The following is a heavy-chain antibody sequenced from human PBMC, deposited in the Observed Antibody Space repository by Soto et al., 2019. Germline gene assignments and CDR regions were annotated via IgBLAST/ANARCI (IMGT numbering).Heavy chain of an antibody. V-gene: IGHV1-8*01. D-gene: IGHD6-6*01. CDR1: GYTFTSYD. CDR2: MNPNSGNT. CDR3: AIVPGIAARVGNWFDP. J-gene: IGHJ5*02. Sequence: ASVKVSCKASGYTFTSYDINWLQQATGQGLEWMGWMNPNSGNTGYAQKFQGRVTMTRNTSISTAYMELSSLRSEDTAVYYCAIVPGIAARVGNWFDPWGQGSLVTVCS.